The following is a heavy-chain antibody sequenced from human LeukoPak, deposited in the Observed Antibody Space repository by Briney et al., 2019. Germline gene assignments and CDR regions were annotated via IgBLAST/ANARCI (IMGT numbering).Heavy chain of an antibody. CDR1: GVSINSSQYY. CDR2: MYYSGST. J-gene: IGHJ4*02. CDR3: ARQREQYIDF. V-gene: IGHV4-39*01. D-gene: IGHD1-26*01. Sequence: SETLSLTCAVSGVSINSSQYYWGWIRQPPGTGLEWIGTMYYSGSTYYNPSLKSRVTISVDTSKNQFFLNLSSVTAADTAVYYCARQREQYIDFWGQGTLVTVSS.